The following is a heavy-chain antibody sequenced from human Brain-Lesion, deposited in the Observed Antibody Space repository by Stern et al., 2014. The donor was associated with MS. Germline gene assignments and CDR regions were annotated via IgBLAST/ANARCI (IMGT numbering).Heavy chain of an antibody. Sequence: VQLVESGPGLVKPSQTLPLTCTVSGGSINSGGYYWSWIRQYPGKGLEWIGYIYYTGSAYYDPSLKSRLSMSIDTSKSQFSLNLNSVTAADTAVYYCARGARYSDSSGYYFYFDYWGQGTLVTVSS. D-gene: IGHD3-22*01. CDR2: IYYTGSA. V-gene: IGHV4-31*03. CDR1: GGSINSGGYY. CDR3: ARGARYSDSSGYYFYFDY. J-gene: IGHJ4*02.